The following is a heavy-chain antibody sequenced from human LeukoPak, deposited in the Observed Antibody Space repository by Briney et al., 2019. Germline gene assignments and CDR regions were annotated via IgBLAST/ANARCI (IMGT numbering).Heavy chain of an antibody. CDR3: ARHRRWNFGSSWPYFDY. D-gene: IGHD6-13*01. J-gene: IGHJ4*02. Sequence: SETLSLTCTVSGGSISSSSYYWGWIRQPPGKGLEWIGSIYYSGSTYYNPSLKSRVTISVDTSKNQFSLKLSSVTAADTAVYYCARHRRWNFGSSWPYFDYWGQGTLVTVSS. CDR1: GGSISSSSYY. V-gene: IGHV4-39*01. CDR2: IYYSGST.